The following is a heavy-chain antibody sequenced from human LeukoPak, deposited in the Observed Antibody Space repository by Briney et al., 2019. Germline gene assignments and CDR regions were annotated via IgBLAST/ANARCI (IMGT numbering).Heavy chain of an antibody. CDR1: GFTFSNYA. CDR3: ARGYYDILTGSDGLAFDI. D-gene: IGHD3-9*01. J-gene: IGHJ3*02. CDR2: ISGSGGST. V-gene: IGHV3-23*01. Sequence: PGGSLRLSCAASGFTFSNYAMSWVRQAPGKGLEWVSTISGSGGSTYYADSVKGQFTISRDNSKNTLYLQMNSLRAEDTALYYCARGYYDILTGSDGLAFDIWGQGTMVTVSS.